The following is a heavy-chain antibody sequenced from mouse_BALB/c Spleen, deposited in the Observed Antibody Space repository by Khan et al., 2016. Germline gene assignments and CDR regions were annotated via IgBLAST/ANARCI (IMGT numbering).Heavy chain of an antibody. D-gene: IGHD1-1*01. CDR1: GFDFSRYW. CDR2: INPDSSTI. V-gene: IGHV4-1*02. CDR3: SRHEDYYGSSYSFAY. Sequence: EVKLHESGGGLVQPGGSLKLSCAASGFDFSRYWMSWVRQAPGKGLEWIGEINPDSSTINYTPSLKDKFIISRDNANNTLYLQMCNVRSEDRAVYYCSRHEDYYGSSYSFAYWGQGTLVTVSA. J-gene: IGHJ3*01.